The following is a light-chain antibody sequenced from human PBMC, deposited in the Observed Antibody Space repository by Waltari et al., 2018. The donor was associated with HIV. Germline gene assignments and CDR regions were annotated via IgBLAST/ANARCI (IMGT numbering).Light chain of an antibody. J-gene: IGLJ2*01. CDR2: DVS. CDR3: CSYAGSSSFHVV. CDR1: SSDAGSYNL. Sequence: QSALTQPASVSGSPGQSITISCTGTSSDAGSYNLVSWYQQHPGKAPKLMIYDVSKRPSGVSNRFSGSKSGNTASLTISGLQAEDEGDYYCCSYAGSSSFHVVFGGGTKLTVL. V-gene: IGLV2-23*02.